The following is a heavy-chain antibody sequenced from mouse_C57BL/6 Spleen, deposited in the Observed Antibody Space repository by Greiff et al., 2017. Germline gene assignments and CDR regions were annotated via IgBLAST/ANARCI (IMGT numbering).Heavy chain of an antibody. CDR3: ARGLWDTSPYWYFDV. CDR2: IDPSDSET. Sequence: QVQLKQPGAELVRPGSSVKLSCKASGYTFTSYWMHWVKQRPIQGLEWIGNIDPSDSETHYNQKFKDKATLTVDKSSSTAYMQLSSLTSEDSAVYYCARGLWDTSPYWYFDVWGTGTTVTVSS. CDR1: GYTFTSYW. D-gene: IGHD4-1*01. J-gene: IGHJ1*03. V-gene: IGHV1-52*01.